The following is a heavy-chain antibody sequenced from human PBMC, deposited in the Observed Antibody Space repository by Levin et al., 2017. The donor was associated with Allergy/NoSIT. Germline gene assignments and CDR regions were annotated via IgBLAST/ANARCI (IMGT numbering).Heavy chain of an antibody. CDR3: ARRGQLRASRGYVWAGFDP. D-gene: IGHD5-12*01. J-gene: IGHJ5*02. Sequence: SETLSLTCAVYGASFTGYYWSWIRQPPGKGLEWIGEINQSGSTNYNPSLKSRFTISLDTSRNQFSLKVTSETVAATAVYYCARRGQLRASRGYVWAGFDPWGQGTLVTVSS. CDR2: INQSGST. CDR1: GASFTGYY. V-gene: IGHV4-34*01.